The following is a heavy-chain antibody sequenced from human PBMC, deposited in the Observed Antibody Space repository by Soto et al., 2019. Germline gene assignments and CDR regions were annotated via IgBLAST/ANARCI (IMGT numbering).Heavy chain of an antibody. J-gene: IGHJ6*02. CDR1: GFTFSLYS. CDR2: ISRSSTGI. CDR3: ARAVTWGLDV. D-gene: IGHD3-10*01. V-gene: IGHV3-48*02. Sequence: EVQLVESGGGLVQPGGSLRLSCAASGFTFSLYSMSWVRQAPGKGLEWVSYISRSSTGIHYADSVKGRFTISRDDATTSMHLQMNRLRDGDTAVYYCARAVTWGLDVWGQGTTVSISS.